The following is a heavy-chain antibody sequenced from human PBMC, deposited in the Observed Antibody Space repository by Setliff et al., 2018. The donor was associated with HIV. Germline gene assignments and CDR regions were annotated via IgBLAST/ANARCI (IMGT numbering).Heavy chain of an antibody. J-gene: IGHJ5*02. D-gene: IGHD3-22*01. V-gene: IGHV3-72*01. CDR1: GFTFSDHY. CDR2: IRNKANSYTT. Sequence: PGGSLRLSCAASGFTFSDHYMDWVRQAPGKGLEWIGRIRNKANSYTTEYAASVKGRFTISRDNPKNSLYLQMNSLRPEDMALYYCAKGLGSYLAPTRDALWFDPWGQGTLVTVSS. CDR3: AKGLGSYLAPTRDALWFDP.